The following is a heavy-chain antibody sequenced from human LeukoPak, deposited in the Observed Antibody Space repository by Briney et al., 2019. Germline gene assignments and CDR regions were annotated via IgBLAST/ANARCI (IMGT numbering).Heavy chain of an antibody. V-gene: IGHV1-8*01. D-gene: IGHD5-18*01. Sequence: ASVKVSCKASGYTFTSYDINWVRQATGQGLEWMGWMNPNSGSTGYAQKFQGRVTMTRNTSISTAYMELSSLRSEDTAVYYCARHVDTAMVRAFDIWGQGTMVTVSS. CDR1: GYTFTSYD. CDR2: MNPNSGST. CDR3: ARHVDTAMVRAFDI. J-gene: IGHJ3*02.